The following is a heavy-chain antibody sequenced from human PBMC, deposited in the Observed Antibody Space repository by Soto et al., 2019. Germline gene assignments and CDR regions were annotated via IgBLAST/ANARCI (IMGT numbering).Heavy chain of an antibody. D-gene: IGHD6-19*01. CDR3: SRAVAVPADFDY. Sequence: QVQLVQSGAEEKKPGASVKVSCKASGYTFTVYAMHWVRQAPGQRLEWMGWINAGNGNTKYSQKFQGRVTIARDTAASTAYTELRSLRSEDTAVYYWSRAVAVPADFDYWGQGTLVTVSS. V-gene: IGHV1-3*05. J-gene: IGHJ4*02. CDR1: GYTFTVYA. CDR2: INAGNGNT.